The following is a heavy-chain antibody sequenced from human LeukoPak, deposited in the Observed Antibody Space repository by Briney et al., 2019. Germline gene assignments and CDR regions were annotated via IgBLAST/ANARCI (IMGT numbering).Heavy chain of an antibody. Sequence: GGSLRLSCAASGFTFSSYSMNWVRQAPGKGLEWVSSISSSSSYKYYTDSVKGRFTISGDNAKNSLYLQMNSLRAEDTAVYYCARDQPYPGYGYFDYWGQGTLVTVSS. CDR2: ISSSSSYK. D-gene: IGHD5-18*01. V-gene: IGHV3-21*01. CDR3: ARDQPYPGYGYFDY. CDR1: GFTFSSYS. J-gene: IGHJ4*02.